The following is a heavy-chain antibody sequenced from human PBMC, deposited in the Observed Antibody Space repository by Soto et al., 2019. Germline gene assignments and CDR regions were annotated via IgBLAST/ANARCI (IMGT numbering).Heavy chain of an antibody. V-gene: IGHV4-59*01. CDR2: IYYNGHT. J-gene: IGHJ6*04. CDR3: ARWNEGMAV. Sequence: QVQLQESGPGLVKPSEPVSLACTVSGGAISNYYWVWMRQPPGKGLEWIGDIYYNGHTNYNPSLESRVTISVDMTKNQFSLKLNSVTAADTAVYYCARWNEGMAVWGKGNTVTVSS. CDR1: GGAISNYY. D-gene: IGHD1-1*01.